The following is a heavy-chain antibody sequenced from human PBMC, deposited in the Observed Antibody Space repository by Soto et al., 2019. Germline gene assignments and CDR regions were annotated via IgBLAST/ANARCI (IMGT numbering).Heavy chain of an antibody. D-gene: IGHD3-3*01. Sequence: GGSLRLSCAASGFTFSSYAMSWVRQAPGKGLEWVSAISGSGGSTYYADSVKGRFTISRDNSKNTLYLQMNSLRAEDTAVYYCASWPPFTIFGVVPSLPVDYYYMDVWGKGTTVTVSS. V-gene: IGHV3-23*01. J-gene: IGHJ6*03. CDR2: ISGSGGST. CDR1: GFTFSSYA. CDR3: ASWPPFTIFGVVPSLPVDYYYMDV.